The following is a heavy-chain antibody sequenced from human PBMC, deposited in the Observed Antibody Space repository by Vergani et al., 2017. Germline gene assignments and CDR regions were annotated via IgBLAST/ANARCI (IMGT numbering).Heavy chain of an antibody. J-gene: IGHJ3*02. CDR2: IIPILGIA. V-gene: IGHV1-69*02. D-gene: IGHD7-27*01. CDR1: GGTFSSYT. Sequence: QVQLVQSGAEVKKPGSSVKVSCKASGGTFSSYTISWVRQAPGQGLEWMGRIIPILGIANYAQKFQGRVTITADKSTSTAYMELSSLRSEDTAVYYCARALTGDRRAFDIWGQGIMVTVSS. CDR3: ARALTGDRRAFDI.